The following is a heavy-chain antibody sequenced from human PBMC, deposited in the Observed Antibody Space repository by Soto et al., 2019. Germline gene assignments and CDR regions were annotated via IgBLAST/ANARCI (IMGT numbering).Heavy chain of an antibody. CDR2: IYYSGST. Sequence: QVQLQESGPGLVKPSQTLSLTCTVSGGSISSGGYYWSWIRQHPGKGLEWIGYIYYSGSTYYNPSLKSRVTMSVDTSKHHFALKLSSVTAADTAVYYCARDRAGALSFDYWGQGTLVTVSS. V-gene: IGHV4-31*03. CDR1: GGSISSGGYY. J-gene: IGHJ4*02. D-gene: IGHD6-13*01. CDR3: ARDRAGALSFDY.